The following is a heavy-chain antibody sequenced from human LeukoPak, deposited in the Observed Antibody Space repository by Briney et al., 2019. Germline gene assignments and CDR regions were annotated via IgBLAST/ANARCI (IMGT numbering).Heavy chain of an antibody. CDR2: INHSGST. Sequence: PSETLSLTCAVYGGSFSGYYWSWIRQPPGKGLEWIGEINHSGSTNYNPSLKSRVTISVDTSKNQFSLKLSSVTAADTAVYYCAATMVRGGVDPWGQGTLVTVSS. CDR3: AATMVRGGVDP. J-gene: IGHJ5*02. V-gene: IGHV4-34*01. D-gene: IGHD3-10*01. CDR1: GGSFSGYY.